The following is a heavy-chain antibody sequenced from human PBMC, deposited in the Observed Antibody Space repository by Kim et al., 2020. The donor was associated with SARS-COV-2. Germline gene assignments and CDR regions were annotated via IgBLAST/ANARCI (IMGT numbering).Heavy chain of an antibody. CDR3: GRRFEDFYAIDV. J-gene: IGHJ6*02. CDR1: EFSLASYG. Sequence: GGSLRLSCAASEFSLASYGMHWVRQAPGKGLEWVALILFDGSIEYYADSVKGRFTISRDNSKNMLYLQMNNLRAEDTAVYYCGRRFEDFYAIDVWGQGTTVTVSS. CDR2: ILFDGSIE. V-gene: IGHV3-33*01.